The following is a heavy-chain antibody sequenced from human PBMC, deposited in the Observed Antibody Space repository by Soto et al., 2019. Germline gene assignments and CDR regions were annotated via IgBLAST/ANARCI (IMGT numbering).Heavy chain of an antibody. CDR2: IYYSGST. J-gene: IGHJ3*01. Sequence: QVQLQESGPGLVKPSQTLSLTCTVSGGSISSGGYYWSWIRQHPGKGLEWIGYIYYSGSTYYNPSLQSRVTISVDTSKNQVSLKLSAVPAADTAVYYCARVGRAAAGRRGIAFDLWGQGTMVTVSS. CDR1: GGSISSGGYY. CDR3: ARVGRAAAGRRGIAFDL. V-gene: IGHV4-31*03. D-gene: IGHD6-13*01.